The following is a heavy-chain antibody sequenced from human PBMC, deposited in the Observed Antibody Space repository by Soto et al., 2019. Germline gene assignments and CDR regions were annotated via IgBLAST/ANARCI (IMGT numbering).Heavy chain of an antibody. CDR1: GYTFTSYG. CDR2: INGYTGNT. CDR3: ARSWVTGKGGMDV. J-gene: IGHJ6*02. Sequence: QVQLVQSGAEVKKPGASVKVSCKTSGYTFTSYGLSWVRQAPGQGLEWMGWINGYTGNTNYAQKFQGRGTMTTDTSTNTAYLELWTLISDDTAGYYCARSWVTGKGGMDVWGQGTTVTGSS. V-gene: IGHV1-18*01. D-gene: IGHD3-16*01.